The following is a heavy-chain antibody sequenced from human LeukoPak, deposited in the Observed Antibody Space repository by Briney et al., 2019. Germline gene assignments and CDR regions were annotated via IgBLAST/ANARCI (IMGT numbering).Heavy chain of an antibody. CDR1: GYTFTGYY. D-gene: IGHD5-18*01. CDR3: TRALPLRGYRSHFDS. CDR2: INPNSGGT. V-gene: IGHV1-2*02. J-gene: IGHJ4*02. Sequence: ASVKVSCKASGYTFTGYYMHWVRQAPGQGLEWMGWINPNSGGTNYAQKVQGRVTMTSDTSISTAYMELSRLRSDDTAVYYCTRALPLRGYRSHFDSWGAGTLVTVSS.